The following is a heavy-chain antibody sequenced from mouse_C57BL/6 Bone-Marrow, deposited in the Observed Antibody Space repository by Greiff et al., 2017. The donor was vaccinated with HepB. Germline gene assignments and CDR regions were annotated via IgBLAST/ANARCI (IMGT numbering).Heavy chain of an antibody. CDR2: ILHGSGSN. J-gene: IGHJ1*03. Sequence: VQLQQSGAELMKPGASVKLSCKATGYTFTGYWIEWVKQRPGHGLEWIGEILHGSGSNNYNEKLKGKATFTADTSSNTAYMQLSSLTTEDSAIYYCARSLYYYGSLYWYFDVWGTGTTGTVSS. CDR1: GYTFTGYW. CDR3: ARSLYYYGSLYWYFDV. V-gene: IGHV1-9*01. D-gene: IGHD1-1*01.